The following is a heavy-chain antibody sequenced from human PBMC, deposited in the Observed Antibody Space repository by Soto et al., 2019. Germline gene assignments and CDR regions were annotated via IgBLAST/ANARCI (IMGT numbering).Heavy chain of an antibody. CDR3: ARGLFRSPWYFDL. V-gene: IGHV4-31*11. D-gene: IGHD3-22*01. CDR1: GGAINSDGYY. J-gene: IGHJ2*01. Sequence: QVQLQESGPGLVKASQTLSLTCGVSGGAINSDGYYWSWIRQPPGKGLEWIGYIYYSGTTYYNPSLKSRLTTSIDTSKTQFSLRLSSLTAADTAVYYCARGLFRSPWYFDLWGRGTLVTVSS. CDR2: IYYSGTT.